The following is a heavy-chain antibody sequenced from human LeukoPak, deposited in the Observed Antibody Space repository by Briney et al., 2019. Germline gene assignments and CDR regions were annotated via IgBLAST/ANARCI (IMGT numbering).Heavy chain of an antibody. J-gene: IGHJ5*01. CDR1: GFSFDDYA. CDR2: ISGDGGST. CDR3: ARESDSSGWYDS. D-gene: IGHD3-22*01. V-gene: IGHV3-43*02. Sequence: GRSLRLSCAASGFSFDDYAIHWVRQAPGKGLEWVSLISGDGGSTFYADSVKGRFTISRDNSKNSLYLQMSSLRSEDTALYYCARESDSSGWYDSWGQGTLVTVSS.